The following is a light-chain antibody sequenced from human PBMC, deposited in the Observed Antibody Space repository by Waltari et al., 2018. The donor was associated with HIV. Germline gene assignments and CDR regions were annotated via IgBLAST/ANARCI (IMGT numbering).Light chain of an antibody. V-gene: IGLV3-19*01. CDR3: NSRDSSGNHVV. CDR1: SLRSYY. CDR2: GKN. Sequence: SSELTQDPAVSVALGQTDRITCQGDSLRSYYASWYQQKPGQAPVLVIYGKNNRPSGIPDRCSGSSSGNTASLTITGAQAEDEADYYCNSRDSSGNHVVFGGGTKLTVL. J-gene: IGLJ2*01.